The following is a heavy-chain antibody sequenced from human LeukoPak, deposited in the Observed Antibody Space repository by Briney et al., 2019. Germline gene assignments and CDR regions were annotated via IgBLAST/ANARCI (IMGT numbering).Heavy chain of an antibody. J-gene: IGHJ4*02. CDR3: ARDSTGYYGY. CDR1: GYTFTSYG. D-gene: IGHD3-22*01. Sequence: ASVKVSCKASGYTFTSYGISWVRQAPGQGLEWMGWISAYTGNTNYAQNLQGRVSMTTDTSTRTAYMELRSLTSDDTAVYYCARDSTGYYGYWGQGTLVTVSP. V-gene: IGHV1-18*01. CDR2: ISAYTGNT.